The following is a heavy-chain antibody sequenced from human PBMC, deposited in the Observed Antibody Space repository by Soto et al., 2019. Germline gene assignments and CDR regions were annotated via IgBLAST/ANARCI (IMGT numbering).Heavy chain of an antibody. CDR2: MHYSGKS. D-gene: IGHD2-21*01. V-gene: IGHV4-39*01. Sequence: PSETLSLTCTVSGFTISSYYWGWVRQPPGKGLEWIGSMHYSGKSDFNPSLQSRVTISVDTSQNQCSLKLTSVTAADAAVYYCARLLRTFVGPNWFDLWGRGTLVTVSS. CDR1: GFTISSYY. CDR3: ARLLRTFVGPNWFDL. J-gene: IGHJ5*02.